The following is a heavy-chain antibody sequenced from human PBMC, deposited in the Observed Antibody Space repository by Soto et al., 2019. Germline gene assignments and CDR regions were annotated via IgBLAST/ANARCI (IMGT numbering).Heavy chain of an antibody. CDR1: GFNSRAYG. J-gene: IGHJ4*02. CDR2: TRHDGSNT. Sequence: GGSLRLSCAASGFNSRAYGMPWVRLAPGKRLEWVAITRHDGSNTYYADSVRGRFTISRDNSKNTLYLQMNSLRVEDTAVYYCARDGVGATTYFGYFDYWGQGTPVTVSS. V-gene: IGHV3-30*02. D-gene: IGHD1-26*01. CDR3: ARDGVGATTYFGYFDY.